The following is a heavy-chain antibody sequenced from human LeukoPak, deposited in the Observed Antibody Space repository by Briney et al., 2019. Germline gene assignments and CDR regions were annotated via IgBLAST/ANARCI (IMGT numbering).Heavy chain of an antibody. CDR3: ARDSGRGWPHDAFDI. D-gene: IGHD6-19*01. V-gene: IGHV3-64*01. J-gene: IGHJ3*02. CDR1: GFTFSSYA. Sequence: PGGSLRLSCAASGFTFSSYAMHWVRQAPGKGLGYVSVISSNGGSTYYANSVKGRFTISRDNSKNTLYLQMGSLRAEDMAVYYCARDSGRGWPHDAFDIWGQGTMVTVSS. CDR2: ISSNGGST.